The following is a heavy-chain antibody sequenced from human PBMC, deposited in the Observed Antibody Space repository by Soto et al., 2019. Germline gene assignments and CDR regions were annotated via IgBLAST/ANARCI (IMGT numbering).Heavy chain of an antibody. V-gene: IGHV3-33*01. J-gene: IGHJ4*02. CDR2: IWYDGSTK. CDR3: ARVASSSSWHIPHFDQ. Sequence: ESGGGVVQSGRSLRLSCAASGFMFRSYAMHWVHQAPGKGLEWVAGIWYDGSTKYYGDSVKGRYSISRDNSKNMLDLQMNSLRAEDTAVYYCARVASSSSWHIPHFDQWGQGTLVTVSS. CDR1: GFMFRSYA. D-gene: IGHD6-13*01.